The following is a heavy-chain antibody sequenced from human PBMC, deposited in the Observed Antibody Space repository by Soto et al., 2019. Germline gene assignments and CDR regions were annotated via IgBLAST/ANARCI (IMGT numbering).Heavy chain of an antibody. D-gene: IGHD6-13*01. Sequence: ASVKVSCKASGYTFTGYYMHWVRQAPGQGLEWMGWINPNSGGTKYSQKFQGRVTFTRDTSASTAYMELSSLRSEDTAVYYCAREGRAAAGLADFYYYGMDVWGQGTTVTVSS. J-gene: IGHJ6*02. CDR3: AREGRAAAGLADFYYYGMDV. CDR2: INPNSGGT. V-gene: IGHV1-2*02. CDR1: GYTFTGYY.